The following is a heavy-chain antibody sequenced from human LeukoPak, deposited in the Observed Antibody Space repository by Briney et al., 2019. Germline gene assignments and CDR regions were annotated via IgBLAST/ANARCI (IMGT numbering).Heavy chain of an antibody. D-gene: IGHD2-2*01. CDR3: ALGYCSSTSCPAAFDI. Sequence: PSETLSLTCTVSGGSTSSYYWSWIRQPAGKGLEWIGRIYTSGSTNYNPSLKSRVTISVDTSKNQFSLKLSSVTAADTAVYYCALGYCSSTSCPAAFDIWGQGTMVTVSS. V-gene: IGHV4-4*07. CDR2: IYTSGST. J-gene: IGHJ3*02. CDR1: GGSTSSYY.